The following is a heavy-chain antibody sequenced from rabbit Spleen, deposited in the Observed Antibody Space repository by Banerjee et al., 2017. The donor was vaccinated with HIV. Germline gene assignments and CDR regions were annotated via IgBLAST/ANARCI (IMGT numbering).Heavy chain of an antibody. CDR1: GFSLSSND. CDR3: ARDSGSSFSSYGMDL. Sequence: QSLEESGGDLVKPGASLTLTCTVSGFSLSSNDMCWVRQAPGKGLEWIACIDSGNSGFTYFASWAKGRFTISKTSSTTVTLQMTSLTAADTATYFCARDSGSSFSSYGMDLWGQGTLVTVS. CDR2: IDSGNSGFT. V-gene: IGHV1S40*01. J-gene: IGHJ6*01. D-gene: IGHD8-1*01.